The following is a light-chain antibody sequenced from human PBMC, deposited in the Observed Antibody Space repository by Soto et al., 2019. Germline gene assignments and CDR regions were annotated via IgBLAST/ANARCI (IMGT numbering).Light chain of an antibody. CDR1: SSDVGGYNY. V-gene: IGLV2-14*01. Sequence: QSALTQPASVSGSPGQSITISCTGTSSDVGGYNYVSWYQQHPGKAPKLMIYEVSNRPSGVSNRFSGSKSGNTASLTISGRQAEDEAVYYCSSYTSSSTVVFGGGTKLTVL. CDR3: SSYTSSSTVV. CDR2: EVS. J-gene: IGLJ2*01.